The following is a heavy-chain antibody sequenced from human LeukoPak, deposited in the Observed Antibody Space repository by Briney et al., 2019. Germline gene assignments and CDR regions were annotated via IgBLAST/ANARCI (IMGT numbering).Heavy chain of an antibody. V-gene: IGHV3-7*01. Sequence: GGSLRLSCAGSGFTFSSYWMSWVRQAPGKGLEWVANIKQDGSEKYYVDSVKGRFTISRDNAKNSLYLQMNSLRAEDTAVYYCARDYGGYAYWGQGTLVTVSS. D-gene: IGHD4/OR15-4a*01. CDR3: ARDYGGYAY. CDR2: IKQDGSEK. CDR1: GFTFSSYW. J-gene: IGHJ4*02.